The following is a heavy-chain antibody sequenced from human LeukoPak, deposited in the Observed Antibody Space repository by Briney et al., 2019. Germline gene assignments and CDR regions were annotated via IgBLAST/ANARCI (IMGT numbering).Heavy chain of an antibody. CDR2: INTNTGNP. CDR3: ARTMVRGVNKGLDY. D-gene: IGHD3-10*01. CDR1: GYTFTSYA. Sequence: ASVKVSCKASGYTFTSYAMNWVRQAPGQGLEWMGWINTNTGNPTYAQGFTGRFVFSLDTSVSTAYLQISSLKAEDIAVYYCARTMVRGVNKGLDYWGQGTLVTVSS. J-gene: IGHJ4*02. V-gene: IGHV7-4-1*02.